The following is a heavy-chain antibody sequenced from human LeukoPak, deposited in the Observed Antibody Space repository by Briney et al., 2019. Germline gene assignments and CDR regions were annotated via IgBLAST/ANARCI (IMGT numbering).Heavy chain of an antibody. D-gene: IGHD3-10*01. CDR2: ISANNGNT. V-gene: IGHV1-18*04. CDR1: GYTFTSYG. Sequence: ASVKVSCKASGYTFTSYGIGWVRQAPGQGLEWMGWISANNGNTNYAQKFQGRVTMTTDTSTSTVNMELRSLTSDDTAVYYCARVVVRGVNWFDPWGQGTLVTVSS. J-gene: IGHJ5*02. CDR3: ARVVVRGVNWFDP.